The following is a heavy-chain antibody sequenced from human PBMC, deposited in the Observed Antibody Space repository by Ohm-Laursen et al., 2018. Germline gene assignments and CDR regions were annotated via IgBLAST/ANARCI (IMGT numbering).Heavy chain of an antibody. D-gene: IGHD5-12*01. CDR2: ISGSGGST. CDR1: GITFSDCW. CDR3: ARGTRGPDY. J-gene: IGHJ4*02. V-gene: IGHV3-11*01. Sequence: GSLRLSCSATGITFSDCWINWVRQASGKGLEWVSGISGSGGSTYYADSVKGRFTISRDNAKKSLYLQMNSLRAEDTAVYYCARGTRGPDYWGQGTLVTVSS.